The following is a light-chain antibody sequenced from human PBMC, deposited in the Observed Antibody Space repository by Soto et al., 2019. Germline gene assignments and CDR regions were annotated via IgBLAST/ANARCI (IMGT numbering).Light chain of an antibody. CDR2: WAS. CDR3: QQYSSCPLT. CDR1: ESVLFSNSKTY. V-gene: IGKV4-1*01. J-gene: IGKJ5*01. Sequence: DIVVSQSPDSLAASLGESPTTNCKSTESVLFSNSKTYLAWYQQRPGQAPRLLIYWASTRETGVPARFSGSGSGTDFTLTINSLKPEDLAVYYCQQYSSCPLTFGQGTQVEIK.